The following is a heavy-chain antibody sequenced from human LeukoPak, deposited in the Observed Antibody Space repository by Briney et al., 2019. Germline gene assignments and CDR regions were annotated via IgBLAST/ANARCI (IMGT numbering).Heavy chain of an antibody. CDR1: GFTFSSYG. CDR2: IRYDGSNK. Sequence: GGSLRPSCAASGFTFSSYGMHWVRQAPGKGLEWVAFIRYDGSNKYYADSVKGRFTISRDNSKNTLYLQMNSLRAEDTAVYYCAQGGGQWLDSNEFDYWGQGTLVTVSS. V-gene: IGHV3-30*02. D-gene: IGHD6-19*01. CDR3: AQGGGQWLDSNEFDY. J-gene: IGHJ4*02.